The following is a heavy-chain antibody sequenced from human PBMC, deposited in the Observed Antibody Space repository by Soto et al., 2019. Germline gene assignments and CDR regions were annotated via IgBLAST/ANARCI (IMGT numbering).Heavy chain of an antibody. CDR3: ARDSAAGLGMDV. V-gene: IGHV4-34*01. Sequence: PSETMSLTCAVYDGSISGYYWTWIRQPTGTGLEWIGEINHSGSTNYNPSLKSRVTISVDTSKNQFSLKLTSVTAADTAVYYRARDSAAGLGMDVWGQGTLVTVS. CDR1: DGSISGYY. J-gene: IGHJ6*02. D-gene: IGHD6-13*01. CDR2: INHSGST.